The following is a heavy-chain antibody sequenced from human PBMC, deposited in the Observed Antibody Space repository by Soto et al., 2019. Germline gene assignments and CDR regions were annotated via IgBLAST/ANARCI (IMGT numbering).Heavy chain of an antibody. D-gene: IGHD2-15*01. J-gene: IGHJ4*02. V-gene: IGHV4-39*02. CDR1: GGSINNNNYY. Sequence: EPLSLTCTVSGGSINNNNYYWAWIRQPPGKGLSWIASIYYDGSTYYNSSLKSRVTISRDTSKNHFSLRLTSMTAADTAVYYCATVLVGATRHPDSDSWGQGTLVTVSS. CDR2: IYYDGST. CDR3: ATVLVGATRHPDSDS.